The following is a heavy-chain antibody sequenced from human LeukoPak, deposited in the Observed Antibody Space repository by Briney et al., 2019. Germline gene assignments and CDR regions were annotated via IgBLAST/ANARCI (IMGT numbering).Heavy chain of an antibody. V-gene: IGHV4-59*08. D-gene: IGHD3-10*01. CDR3: ARHEGWFGSSYWYFDL. CDR2: IYYSGST. J-gene: IGHJ2*01. CDR1: GGSISSYS. Sequence: PSETLSLTCTVSGGSISSYSWSWIRQPPGKGLEWIGYIYYSGSTNYNPSLKSRVTISVDTSKNQFSLKLSSVTAADTAVYYCARHEGWFGSSYWYFDLWGRGTLVTVSS.